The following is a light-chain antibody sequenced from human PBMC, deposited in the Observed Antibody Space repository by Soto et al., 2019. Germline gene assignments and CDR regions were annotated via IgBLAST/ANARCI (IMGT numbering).Light chain of an antibody. V-gene: IGLV1-40*01. J-gene: IGLJ7*01. Sequence: QSVLTQPPSVSGAPGKRVTISCTGSSSNIGAGYDVHWYQQLPGTAPKLLIYGNSNRPSGVPDRFSGSKSGTSASLAITGLQAQDEADYYCQSYDSSLSGSAVFGGGTQLTVL. CDR3: QSYDSSLSGSAV. CDR2: GNS. CDR1: SSNIGAGYD.